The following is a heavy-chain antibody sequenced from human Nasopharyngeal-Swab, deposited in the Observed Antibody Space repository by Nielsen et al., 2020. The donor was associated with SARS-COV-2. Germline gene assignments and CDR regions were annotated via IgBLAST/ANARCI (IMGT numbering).Heavy chain of an antibody. Sequence: GGSLRLSCAASGFSFSDYWMDWVRQAPGKGLVWVSHINSDGSSTSYADSVKGRFTISRDNAKNTLYLQMNSLRAEDTAVYYCARERDSGNYFFITRDAFDIWGQGTMVSVSS. CDR3: ARERDSGNYFFITRDAFDI. D-gene: IGHD1-26*01. V-gene: IGHV3-74*01. J-gene: IGHJ3*02. CDR2: INSDGSST. CDR1: GFSFSDYW.